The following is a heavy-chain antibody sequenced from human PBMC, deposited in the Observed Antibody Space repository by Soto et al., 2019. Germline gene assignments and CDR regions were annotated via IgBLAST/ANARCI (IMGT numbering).Heavy chain of an antibody. D-gene: IGHD6-25*01. V-gene: IGHV3-23*01. CDR2: ISGSGGSTYYAHTST. J-gene: IGHJ4*02. CDR3: AKVSGTSHSPMPFDY. Sequence: EVQLLESGGGLVQPGGSLRLSCAASGFTFSSYAMNWLRQAPGKGLEWVSTISGSGGSTYYAHTSTYYAYSVKGRFTISRYNSKNILYLQMNSLRAEDTPVYYCAKVSGTSHSPMPFDYWGQGTLVTFPS. CDR1: GFTFSSYA.